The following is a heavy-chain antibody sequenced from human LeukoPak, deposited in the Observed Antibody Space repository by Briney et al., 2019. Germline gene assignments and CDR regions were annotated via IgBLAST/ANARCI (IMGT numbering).Heavy chain of an antibody. D-gene: IGHD2-2*02. CDR2: IDNGGSDT. V-gene: IGHV3-74*01. J-gene: IGHJ5*02. CDR1: GFTFSDFW. CDR3: ARGEGWHCSGSDCFTHWFDP. Sequence: GGSLRLPCAASGFTFSDFWMHWVRQAPGKGLVWVSRIDNGGSDTSHADSVKGRFTISRDNAKNTLYLQMNSLRAEDTAVYYCARGEGWHCSGSDCFTHWFDPWGQGALVTVSS.